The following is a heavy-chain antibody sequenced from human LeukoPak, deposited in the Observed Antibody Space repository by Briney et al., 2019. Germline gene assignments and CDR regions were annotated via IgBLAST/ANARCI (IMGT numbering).Heavy chain of an antibody. CDR2: ISSNGGST. V-gene: IGHV3-64*01. Sequence: GGSLRLSCAASGFTFSSYAMHWVRQAPGKGLEYVSAISSNGGSTYYANSVKGRFTISRDNSKNTLYLQMGSLRAEDTAVYYCAREAYCSTTSCYTGGYYYMDVWGKGTTVTVSS. D-gene: IGHD2-2*02. CDR1: GFTFSSYA. CDR3: AREAYCSTTSCYTGGYYYMDV. J-gene: IGHJ6*03.